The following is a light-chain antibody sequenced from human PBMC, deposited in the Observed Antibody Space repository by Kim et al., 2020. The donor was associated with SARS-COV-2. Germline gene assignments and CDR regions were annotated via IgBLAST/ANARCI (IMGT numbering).Light chain of an antibody. V-gene: IGLV2-18*02. CDR3: SSYTSSSTLV. Sequence: PVSCAGHNSDIGNYSRVRGYQQPPGTAPKLMIYEVNGRPSGVPDRFSGSKSGNTASLTISGLQAEDEADYYCSSYTSSSTLVFGTGTKVTVL. CDR1: NSDIGNYSR. J-gene: IGLJ1*01. CDR2: EVN.